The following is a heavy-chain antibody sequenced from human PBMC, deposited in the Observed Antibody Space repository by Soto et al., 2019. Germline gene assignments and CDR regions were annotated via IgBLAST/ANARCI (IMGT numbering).Heavy chain of an antibody. D-gene: IGHD3-10*01. V-gene: IGHV4-59*01. CDR1: GGSISSYY. CDR3: ARGRLQWYYFDY. Sequence: WETLSLTCTVSGGSISSYYWSWIRQPPGKGLEWIGYIYYSGSTNYNPSLKSRVTISVDTSKNQFSLKLSSVTAADTAVYYCARGRLQWYYFDYWGQGTLVTVSS. J-gene: IGHJ4*02. CDR2: IYYSGST.